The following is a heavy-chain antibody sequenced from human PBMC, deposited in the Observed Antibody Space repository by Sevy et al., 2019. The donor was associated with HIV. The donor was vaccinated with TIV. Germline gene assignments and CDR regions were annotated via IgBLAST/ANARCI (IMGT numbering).Heavy chain of an antibody. D-gene: IGHD3-3*01. CDR1: GGSFSGYY. CDR2: INHSGST. CDR3: ARGGGYYDFWSGYYPSYYYYFGMDV. V-gene: IGHV4-34*01. Sequence: SETLSLTCAVYGGSFSGYYWSWIRQPPGKGLEWIGEINHSGSTNYNPSLKSRVTISVDTSKNQFSLKLSSVTAAGTAVYYCARGGGYYDFWSGYYPSYYYYFGMDVWGQGTTVTVSS. J-gene: IGHJ6*02.